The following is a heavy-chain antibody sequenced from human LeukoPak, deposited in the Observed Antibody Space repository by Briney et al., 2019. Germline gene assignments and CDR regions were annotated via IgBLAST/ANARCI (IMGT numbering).Heavy chain of an antibody. CDR3: ARDQGRLDY. CDR2: IHYSGSI. V-gene: IGHV4-59*12. J-gene: IGHJ4*02. CDR1: GGSISSYY. Sequence: SETLSLTCTVSGGSISSYYWSWIRQPPGKGLEWIGYIHYSGSINYNPSLRGRVTISVDTSKNQFSLKLSSVTAADTAVYYCARDQGRLDYWGQGTLVTVSS.